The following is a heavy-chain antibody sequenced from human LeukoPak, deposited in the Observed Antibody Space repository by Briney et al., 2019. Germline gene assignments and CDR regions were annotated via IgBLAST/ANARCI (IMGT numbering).Heavy chain of an antibody. Sequence: PGGSLRLSCAASGFTFSSYWMSWVRQAPGKGLEWVANIKQDGSEKYYVDSVKGRFTISRDNSKNSLYLQMNSLRTEDTALYYCAKDRRDRRGYSYGYYFDYWGQGTLVTVSS. V-gene: IGHV3-7*03. D-gene: IGHD5-18*01. J-gene: IGHJ4*02. CDR3: AKDRRDRRGYSYGYYFDY. CDR1: GFTFSSYW. CDR2: IKQDGSEK.